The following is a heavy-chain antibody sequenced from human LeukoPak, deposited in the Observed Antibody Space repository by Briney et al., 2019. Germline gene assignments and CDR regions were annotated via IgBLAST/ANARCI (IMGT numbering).Heavy chain of an antibody. CDR2: ISAYNGNT. J-gene: IGHJ6*02. D-gene: IGHD6-13*01. Sequence: ASVKVSCKASGYTFTSYGISWVRQAPGQGLEWMGWISAYNGNTNYAQKLQGRVTITRDTSASTAYMELSSLRSEDTAVYYCARGRAAAGSWDYYYGMDVWGQGTTVTVSS. CDR1: GYTFTSYG. CDR3: ARGRAAAGSWDYYYGMDV. V-gene: IGHV1-18*01.